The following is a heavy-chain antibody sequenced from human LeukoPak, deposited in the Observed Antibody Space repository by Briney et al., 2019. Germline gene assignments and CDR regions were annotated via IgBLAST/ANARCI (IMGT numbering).Heavy chain of an antibody. CDR3: ARAEAAWFGELFEFRY. J-gene: IGHJ4*02. CDR1: GFTFSSYS. Sequence: GGSLRLSCAASGFTFSSYSMNWVRQAPGKGLEWVSSISSSRSYIYYADSVKGRFTISRDNAKNSLYLQMNSLRAEDTAVYYCARAEAAWFGELFEFRYWGQGTLVTVSS. D-gene: IGHD3-10*01. CDR2: ISSSRSYI. V-gene: IGHV3-21*01.